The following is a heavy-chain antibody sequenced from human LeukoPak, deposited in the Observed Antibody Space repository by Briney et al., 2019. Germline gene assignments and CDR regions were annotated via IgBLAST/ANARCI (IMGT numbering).Heavy chain of an antibody. CDR1: GFTFSSYG. J-gene: IGHJ4*02. D-gene: IGHD6-19*01. CDR2: IWYDGSNK. CDR3: AREGSGWYREDNFDY. V-gene: IGHV3-33*01. Sequence: GSLRLSCAASGFTFSSYGMHWVRQAPGKGLEWVAVIWYDGSNKYYADSVKGRFTISRDNSKNTLYLQMNSLRAEDTAVYYCAREGSGWYREDNFDYWGQGTLVTVSS.